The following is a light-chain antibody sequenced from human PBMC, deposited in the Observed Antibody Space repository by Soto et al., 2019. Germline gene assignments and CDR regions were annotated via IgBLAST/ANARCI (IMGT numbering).Light chain of an antibody. CDR2: DAL. Sequence: DIQLTQSPSSLSASVGDRVTITCQASHDIINYLNWYQQKPGGAPKVLIYDALNLETGVPSRFSASGSGTDFTLTISSLQPEDIAPSYCQHYDNLLALPFGGGTRVEIK. J-gene: IGKJ4*01. CDR1: HDIINY. CDR3: QHYDNLLALP. V-gene: IGKV1-33*01.